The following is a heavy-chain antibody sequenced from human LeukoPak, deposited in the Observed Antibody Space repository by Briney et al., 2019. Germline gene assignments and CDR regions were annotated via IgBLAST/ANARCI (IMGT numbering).Heavy chain of an antibody. CDR2: IIPIFGTA. CDR3: ARGYWYFDL. J-gene: IGHJ2*01. CDR1: GGTFSSYA. Sequence: EASVKVSCKASGGTFSSYAISWVRQAPGQGLEWMGGIIPIFGTANYAQKFQGRVTMTRDTSTSTVYMELSSLRSEDTAVYYCARGYWYFDLWGRGTLVTVSS. V-gene: IGHV1-69*05.